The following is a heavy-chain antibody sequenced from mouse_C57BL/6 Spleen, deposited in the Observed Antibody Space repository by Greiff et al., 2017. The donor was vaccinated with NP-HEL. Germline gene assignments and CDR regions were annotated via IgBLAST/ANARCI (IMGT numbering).Heavy chain of an antibody. V-gene: IGHV1-69*01. D-gene: IGHD1-1*01. Sequence: QVQLQQPGAELVMPGASVKLSCKASGYTFTSYWMHWVKQRPGQGLEWIGEIDPSDSYTNYNQKFKGKATLTGDKSSSTAYMQLSSLTSEDSAVYYCARLYYYGSSPYAMDYWGQGTSVTVSS. J-gene: IGHJ4*01. CDR1: GYTFTSYW. CDR3: ARLYYYGSSPYAMDY. CDR2: IDPSDSYT.